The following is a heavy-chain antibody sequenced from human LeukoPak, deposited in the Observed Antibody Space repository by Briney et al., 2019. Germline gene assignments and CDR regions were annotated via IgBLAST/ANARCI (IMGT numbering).Heavy chain of an antibody. V-gene: IGHV1-69*05. CDR1: GGTFSSYA. CDR3: ARGSTKHCTNGVCYPEDFDY. Sequence: SVKVSCKASGGTFSSYAISWVRQAPGQGLEWMGGIIPIFGTANYAQKFQGRVTITTDESTSTAYMELSSLRSEDTAVYYCARGSTKHCTNGVCYPEDFDYWGQGTLVTVSS. J-gene: IGHJ4*02. CDR2: IIPIFGTA. D-gene: IGHD2-8*01.